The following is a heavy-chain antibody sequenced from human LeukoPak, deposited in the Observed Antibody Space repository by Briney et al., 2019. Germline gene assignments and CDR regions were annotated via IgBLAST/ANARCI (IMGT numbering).Heavy chain of an antibody. CDR3: ARADMVRGVIITGGY. Sequence: ASVKVSCKASGYTFTSYGISWVRQAPGQGLEWMGWINPNSGGTNYAQKFQGRVTMTRDTSISTAYMELSRLRSDDTAVYYCARADMVRGVIITGGYWGQGTLVTVSS. D-gene: IGHD3-10*01. CDR1: GYTFTSYG. J-gene: IGHJ4*02. CDR2: INPNSGGT. V-gene: IGHV1-2*02.